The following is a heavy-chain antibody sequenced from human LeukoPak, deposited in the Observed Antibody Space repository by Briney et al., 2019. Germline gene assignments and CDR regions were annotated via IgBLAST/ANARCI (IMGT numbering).Heavy chain of an antibody. CDR3: ARSSIAAAGTAYYYGMDV. V-gene: IGHV1-46*01. CDR2: INPSGGST. CDR1: GYTFTSYY. J-gene: IGHJ6*02. D-gene: IGHD6-13*01. Sequence: ASVKVSCKASGYTFTSYYMHWVRQAPGQGLEWMGIINPSGGSTSYAQKFQGRATMTRDTSTSTVYMELSSLRSEDTAVYYCARSSIAAAGTAYYYGMDVWGQGTTVTVSS.